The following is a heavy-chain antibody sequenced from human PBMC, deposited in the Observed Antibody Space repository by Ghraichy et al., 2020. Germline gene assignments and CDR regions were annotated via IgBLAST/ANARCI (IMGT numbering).Heavy chain of an antibody. Sequence: LSLTCTVSGGSISRGNYYWSWIRQPAGKGLQWIGRISLSGTINYNPSFKGRVTISLDRTKNQFSLKLTSVTAADSAVYYCAREVAEFDPWGQGILVTVSS. CDR2: ISLSGTI. D-gene: IGHD1-14*01. CDR1: GGSISRGNYY. J-gene: IGHJ5*02. CDR3: AREVAEFDP. V-gene: IGHV4-61*02.